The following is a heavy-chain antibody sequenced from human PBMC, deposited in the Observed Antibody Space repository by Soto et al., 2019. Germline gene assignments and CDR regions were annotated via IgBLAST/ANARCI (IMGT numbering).Heavy chain of an antibody. J-gene: IGHJ4*02. CDR1: GGSISSYC. CDR3: ARAGAIAAADY. Sequence: PSETLSLTCTASGGSISSYCWSWIRQPPGKGLEWIGYIYYSGSTKYNPSLKSRVTISVDTSKNQFSLKLSSVTAADTAVYYCARAGAIAAADYWGQGTLVTVSS. V-gene: IGHV4-59*01. D-gene: IGHD6-13*01. CDR2: IYYSGST.